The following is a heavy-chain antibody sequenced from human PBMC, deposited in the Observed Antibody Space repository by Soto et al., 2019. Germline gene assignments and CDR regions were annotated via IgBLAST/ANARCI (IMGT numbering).Heavy chain of an antibody. V-gene: IGHV1-8*01. CDR2: MNPNSGNT. J-gene: IGHJ3*02. Sequence: QVQLVQSGAEVKKPGASVKVSCKASGYTFTSYDINWVRQATGQGLEWMGWMNPNSGNTGNAQKFQGRVTMTRNTSISTAYEELSSLRSEDTAVYYCTRAINSYDSGDDAFESWGQGTMVTVSS. CDR1: GYTFTSYD. D-gene: IGHD3-10*01. CDR3: TRAINSYDSGDDAFES.